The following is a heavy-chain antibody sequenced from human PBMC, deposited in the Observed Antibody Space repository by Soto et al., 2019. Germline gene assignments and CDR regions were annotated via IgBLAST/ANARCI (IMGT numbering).Heavy chain of an antibody. CDR2: IHYSGST. D-gene: IGHD3-10*01. J-gene: IGHJ5*02. Sequence: ASETLSLTCTVSGGSITGGDYYWNWIRLTPGKGLEWIGYIHYSGSTYYNPSLSSRVTISMDTSKNQFSLRLSSVSAEDTAVYYCARHINKWTGSIHHWGQGTRVTVSS. CDR1: GGSITGGDYY. V-gene: IGHV4-30-4*01. CDR3: ARHINKWTGSIHH.